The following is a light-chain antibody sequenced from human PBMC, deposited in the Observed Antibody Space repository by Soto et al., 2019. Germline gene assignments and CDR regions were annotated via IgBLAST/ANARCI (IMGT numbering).Light chain of an antibody. CDR2: RAS. Sequence: EIVMTQSPATLSVSPGERATLSCRASQSVSTNLAWYQQKPGQAPRLLIYRASARATDIPARFSGSGSGTEFTLAISSLKSEDVAVYYCEQYNQWPPTFTFGQGTKLEIK. J-gene: IGKJ2*01. CDR1: QSVSTN. CDR3: EQYNQWPPTFT. V-gene: IGKV3-15*01.